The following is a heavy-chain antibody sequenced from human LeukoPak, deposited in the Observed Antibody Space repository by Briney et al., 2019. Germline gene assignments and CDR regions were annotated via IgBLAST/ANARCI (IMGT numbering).Heavy chain of an antibody. Sequence: PSETLSLTCTVSGGSISSSSYYWVWIRQPPGKGLEWIGSIYYSGSTYYNPSLKSRVTMSVDTSKNQFSLKLSSVTAADTAVYYCLVVVVPAAMHDAFDIWGQGTMVTVSS. D-gene: IGHD2-2*01. J-gene: IGHJ3*02. CDR2: IYYSGST. CDR3: LVVVVPAAMHDAFDI. CDR1: GGSISSSSYY. V-gene: IGHV4-39*07.